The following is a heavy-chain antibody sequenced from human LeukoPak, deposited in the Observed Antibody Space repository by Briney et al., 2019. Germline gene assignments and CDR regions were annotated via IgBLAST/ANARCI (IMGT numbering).Heavy chain of an antibody. J-gene: IGHJ4*02. CDR3: AKGGSYDY. CDR1: GFTFTTYW. CDR2: IKQDGTEK. D-gene: IGHD1-26*01. V-gene: IGHV3-7*01. Sequence: GGSLRLSCAASGFTFTTYWMSWVRQAPGKGLEWVANIKQDGTEKYYVDSVKGRFTISRDNAKNSLYLQMNSLRVEDTAVYYCAKGGSYDYWGQGTLVTVSS.